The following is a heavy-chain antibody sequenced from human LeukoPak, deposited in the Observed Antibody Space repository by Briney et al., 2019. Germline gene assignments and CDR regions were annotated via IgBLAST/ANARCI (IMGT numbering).Heavy chain of an antibody. CDR3: ARHVYSNYYFDY. D-gene: IGHD4-11*01. V-gene: IGHV4-38-2*01. Sequence: PSETLSLTCAVSGYSISSGYYWGWIRQPPGKGLERIGSIYHSGSTYYNPSLKSRVTISVDTSKNQFSLKLSSVTAADTAVYYCARHVYSNYYFDYWGQGTLVTVSS. J-gene: IGHJ4*02. CDR1: GYSISSGYY. CDR2: IYHSGST.